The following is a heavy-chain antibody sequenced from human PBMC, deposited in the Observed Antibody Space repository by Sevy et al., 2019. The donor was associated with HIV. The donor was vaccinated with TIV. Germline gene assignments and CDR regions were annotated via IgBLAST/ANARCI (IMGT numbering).Heavy chain of an antibody. CDR2: ISHDGSNK. CDR1: GFTFSDYY. V-gene: IGHV3-30-3*01. J-gene: IGHJ1*01. Sequence: GGSLRLSCAASGFTFSDYYMHWVRQAPGKGLEWVATISHDGSNKHYANSVKGRFTLSRDNSKNSLFLQMNSLRAEDTAVYYCALERLSSNVAEYFQNWGQGTLVTVSS. D-gene: IGHD1-1*01. CDR3: ALERLSSNVAEYFQN.